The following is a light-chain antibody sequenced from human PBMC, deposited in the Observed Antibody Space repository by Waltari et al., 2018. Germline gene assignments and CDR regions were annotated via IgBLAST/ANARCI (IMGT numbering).Light chain of an antibody. Sequence: QSALTQPASVSGSPGQSITISCTGTSSDVGGYNYVSWYQQHPGKAPKLMIYDVSNRPSGVSKRFSGSKSGNTASLTSSGLQAEDEADYYCSSYISSSTLELFGGGTSLTVL. CDR2: DVS. V-gene: IGLV2-14*03. CDR1: SSDVGGYNY. J-gene: IGLJ2*01. CDR3: SSYISSSTLEL.